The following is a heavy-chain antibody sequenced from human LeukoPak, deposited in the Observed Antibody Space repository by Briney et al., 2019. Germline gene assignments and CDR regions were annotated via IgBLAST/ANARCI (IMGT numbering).Heavy chain of an antibody. CDR1: GGSISSYY. J-gene: IGHJ6*02. D-gene: IGHD3-10*01. CDR2: IYYSGST. CDR3: ARARMVRGGYYGMDV. V-gene: IGHV4-59*01. Sequence: SETLSLTCTVPGGSISSYYWSWIRQPPGKGLEWIGYIYYSGSTNYNPSLKSRVTISVDTSKNQFSLKLSSVTAADTAVYYCARARMVRGGYYGMDVWGQGTTVTVSS.